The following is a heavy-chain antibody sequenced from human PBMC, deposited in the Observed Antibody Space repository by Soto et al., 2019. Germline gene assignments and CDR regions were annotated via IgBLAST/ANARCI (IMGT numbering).Heavy chain of an antibody. V-gene: IGHV4-34*01. CDR3: ARGAAYSYWYFDL. CDR2: INHSGST. D-gene: IGHD1-26*01. Sequence: QSQTLSLTCAVYGGSFSGYYWSWIRQPPGKGLEWIGEINHSGSTNYNPSLKSRVTISVDTSKNQFSLKLSSVTAADTAVYYCARGAAYSYWYFDLWGRGTLVTVSS. CDR1: GGSFSGYY. J-gene: IGHJ2*01.